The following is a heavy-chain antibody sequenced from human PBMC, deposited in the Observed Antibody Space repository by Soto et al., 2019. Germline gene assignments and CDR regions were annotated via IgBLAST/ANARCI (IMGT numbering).Heavy chain of an antibody. CDR1: GFTFSSYA. CDR3: AKRRGAGGHFDY. Sequence: PGGSLRLSCAASGFTFSSYAMGWVRQGPGKGLEWVAVVSIGGSTHYADSVRGRFNISRDNSKNTLSLQMKSLTAEDTAVYFCAKRRGAGGHFDYWGQGALVTVSS. D-gene: IGHD2-15*01. J-gene: IGHJ4*02. V-gene: IGHV3-23*01. CDR2: VSIGGST.